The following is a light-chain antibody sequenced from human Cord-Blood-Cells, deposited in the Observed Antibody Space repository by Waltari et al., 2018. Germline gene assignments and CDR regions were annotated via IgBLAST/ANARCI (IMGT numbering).Light chain of an antibody. Sequence: DIVMTQSPLSLPVTPGEPASISCRSSPSLLHSNGYNYLDWYLQKPGQSPQLLIYLGSNRASGVPDRFSGSGSGTDFTLKISRVEAEDVGVYYCMQALQTPLFGGGTKVEIK. V-gene: IGKV2-28*01. CDR3: MQALQTPL. CDR2: LGS. CDR1: PSLLHSNGYNY. J-gene: IGKJ4*01.